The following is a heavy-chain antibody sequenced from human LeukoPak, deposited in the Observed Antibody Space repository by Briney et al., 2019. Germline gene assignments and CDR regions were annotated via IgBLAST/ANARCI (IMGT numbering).Heavy chain of an antibody. CDR3: AKDLNYGELVDS. CDR2: IRSDGNKK. V-gene: IGHV3-30*02. D-gene: IGHD4-17*01. CDR1: VFTFSSYG. J-gene: IGHJ4*02. Sequence: GGSLRLSCAASVFTFSSYGMYWVRQAPGKGLEWGAFIRSDGNKKYYADSVKGRFTISRDNSRNTLYLQMNSLRTEDTAVYYCAKDLNYGELVDSWGKGTLVTVSS.